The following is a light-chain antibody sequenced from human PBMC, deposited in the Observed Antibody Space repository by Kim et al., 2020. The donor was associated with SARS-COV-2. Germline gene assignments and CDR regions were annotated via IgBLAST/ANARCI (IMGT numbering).Light chain of an antibody. CDR2: QDS. Sequence: SYELTQLPSVSMSPGQTASITCSGDKLGDKYACWYQQKPGQSPVLVIYQDSKRPSGIPERFSGSNSGNTATLTISGTQAMDEADYYCQAWDSSTVVFGGGTQLTVL. J-gene: IGLJ2*01. V-gene: IGLV3-1*01. CDR3: QAWDSSTVV. CDR1: KLGDKY.